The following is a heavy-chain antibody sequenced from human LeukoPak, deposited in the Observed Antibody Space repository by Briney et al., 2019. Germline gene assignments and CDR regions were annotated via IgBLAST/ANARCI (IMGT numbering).Heavy chain of an antibody. Sequence: ASVKVSCKASGGTFSSYAISWVRQAPGQGLEWMGGIIPVFGTAIYAQKFQGRVTMTTDTSTSTAYMELRSLRSDDTAVYYCARGWDYGDYVGYFDYWGQGTLVTVSS. CDR3: ARGWDYGDYVGYFDY. D-gene: IGHD4-17*01. V-gene: IGHV1-69*05. CDR2: IIPVFGTA. CDR1: GGTFSSYA. J-gene: IGHJ4*02.